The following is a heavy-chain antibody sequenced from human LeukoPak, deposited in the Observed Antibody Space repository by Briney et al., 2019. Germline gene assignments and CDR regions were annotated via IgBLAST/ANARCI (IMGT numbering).Heavy chain of an antibody. J-gene: IGHJ4*02. CDR3: AKDLVTGSLDY. CDR2: INHDGSST. V-gene: IGHV3-74*01. CDR1: GFTFTTFW. D-gene: IGHD3-10*01. Sequence: PGGSLRLSCATSGFTFTTFWMHWVRQAPGKGLVWVSRINHDGSSTNYADSVKGRFTISRDNAKNTVYLQMNSLRAEDTAVYYCAKDLVTGSLDYWGQGTLVTVSS.